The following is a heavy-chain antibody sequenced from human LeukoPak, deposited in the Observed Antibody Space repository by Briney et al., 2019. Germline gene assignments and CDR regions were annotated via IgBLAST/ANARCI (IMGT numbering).Heavy chain of an antibody. CDR1: VFTLSSYP. J-gene: IGHJ4*02. V-gene: IGHV3-23*01. D-gene: IGHD3-10*01. CDR2: IGGSGGST. Sequence: GGSLRLSCVASVFTLSSYPMSSVRQAPGKGVEWVSAIGGSGGSTYYADSVKGRFTISRDNSKNTLYLQMNSLRAEDTAVYYCAKDYGTRFDYWGQGTLVTVSS. CDR3: AKDYGTRFDY.